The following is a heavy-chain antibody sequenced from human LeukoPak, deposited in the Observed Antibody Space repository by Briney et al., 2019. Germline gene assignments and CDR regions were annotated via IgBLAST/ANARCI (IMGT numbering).Heavy chain of an antibody. J-gene: IGHJ2*01. Sequence: SETLSLTCTVSGGSVSSYYWSWIRQPPGKGLEWIGYIYNSESTNYNSSLQSRVTMSVDTSTNQLFLKLSSVTAADTAVYYCARFHSGPSGWYVLWYFDLWGRGTLVTVSS. CDR2: IYNSEST. D-gene: IGHD6-19*01. CDR3: ARFHSGPSGWYVLWYFDL. CDR1: GGSVSSYY. V-gene: IGHV4-4*09.